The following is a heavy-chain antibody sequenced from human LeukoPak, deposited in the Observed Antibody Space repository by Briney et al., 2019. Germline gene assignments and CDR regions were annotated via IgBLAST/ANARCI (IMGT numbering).Heavy chain of an antibody. D-gene: IGHD2-15*01. V-gene: IGHV4-39*02. J-gene: IGHJ5*02. CDR1: GGSINTQSYY. Sequence: SETLPLTCTVSGGSINTQSYYWGWIRQPPGKGLEWVGSIFYTGTTFHNPALESRVALSVDRSKNHFSLRLSALTAADTAVYYCARLTLSSYWFDPWGQGTLVIVSS. CDR3: ARLTLSSYWFDP. CDR2: IFYTGTT.